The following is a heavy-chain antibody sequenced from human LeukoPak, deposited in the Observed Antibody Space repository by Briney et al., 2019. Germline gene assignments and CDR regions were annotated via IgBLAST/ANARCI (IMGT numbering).Heavy chain of an antibody. CDR1: GFTLRNYD. J-gene: IGHJ2*01. CDR3: ARGRFVLVPSLERWYFDL. V-gene: IGHV3-13*01. Sequence: GGSLRLSCTASGFTLRNYDMHWVRQTTEKGLEWVSGIGTEDDTFYPDSVKGRFTLSRENAENSFYLQMNSLRAGDTAVYYCARGRFVLVPSLERWYFDLWGRGTLVTVSS. CDR2: IGTEDDT. D-gene: IGHD2-8*02.